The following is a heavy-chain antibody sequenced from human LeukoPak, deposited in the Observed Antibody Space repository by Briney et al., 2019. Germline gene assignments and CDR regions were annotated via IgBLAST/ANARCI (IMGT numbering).Heavy chain of an antibody. V-gene: IGHV3-23*01. CDR3: AKGAASRGYTYVSN. J-gene: IGHJ4*02. CDR1: AFTFRPYA. CDR2: VSGSGGST. D-gene: IGHD5-18*01. Sequence: GGSLRLSCAASAFTFRPYAMIGVRRAPGKGVEWVSTVSGSGGSTYYADSVKGRFTISRDNSNNTLYLQMNSLRAEDMAVYYCAKGAASRGYTYVSNWGQGTLVTVSS.